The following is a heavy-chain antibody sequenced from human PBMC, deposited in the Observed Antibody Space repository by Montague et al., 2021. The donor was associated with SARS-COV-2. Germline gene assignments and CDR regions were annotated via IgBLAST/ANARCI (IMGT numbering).Heavy chain of an antibody. CDR2: VFYNKGT. CDR3: VRHPHYDGLNGPPDF. Sequence: SETLSLTCTVSGVSVTDYYWSWIRQPPGKGLEWVGDVFYNKGTNFNPSLKSRVAISVDTSKNQFSLRLTSVTAADTASYYCVRHPHYDGLNGPPDFWDQGTLVTVSS. V-gene: IGHV4-59*08. D-gene: IGHD3-9*01. J-gene: IGHJ4*02. CDR1: GVSVTDYY.